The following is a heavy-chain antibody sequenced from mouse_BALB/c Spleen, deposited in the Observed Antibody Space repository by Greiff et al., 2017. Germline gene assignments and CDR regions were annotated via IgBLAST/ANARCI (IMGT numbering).Heavy chain of an antibody. CDR3: ARVDYYGSSSGFAY. CDR1: GFTFSSYA. Sequence: EVKLQESGGGLVKPGGSLKLSCAASGFTFSSYAMSWVRQTPEKRLEWVASISSGGSTYYPDSVKGRFTISRDNARNILYLQMSSLRSEDTAMYYCARVDYYGSSSGFAYWGQGTLVTVSA. D-gene: IGHD1-1*01. CDR2: ISSGGST. V-gene: IGHV5-6-5*01. J-gene: IGHJ3*01.